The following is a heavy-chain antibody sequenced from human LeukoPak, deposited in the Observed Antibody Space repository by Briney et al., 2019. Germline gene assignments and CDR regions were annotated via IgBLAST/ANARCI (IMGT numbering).Heavy chain of an antibody. CDR2: ISWNSGSI. V-gene: IGHV3-9*01. CDR3: AKDIGTVGATLWYFDY. J-gene: IGHJ4*02. D-gene: IGHD1-26*01. Sequence: PGRSLRLSCAASGFTFDDYAMHWVRQAPGKGLEWVSGISWNSGSIGYADSVKGRFTISRDNSKNTLYLQMNSLRAEDTAVYYCAKDIGTVGATLWYFDYWGQGTLVTVSS. CDR1: GFTFDDYA.